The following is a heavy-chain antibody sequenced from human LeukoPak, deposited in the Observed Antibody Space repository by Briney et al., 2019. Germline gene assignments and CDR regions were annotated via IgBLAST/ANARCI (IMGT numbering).Heavy chain of an antibody. CDR1: GGSITSYY. CDR3: ARRHYGGNGYDY. CDR2: IYYSGST. J-gene: IGHJ4*02. D-gene: IGHD4-23*01. Sequence: PSETLSLTCTVSGGSITSYYWSWIRQPPGKGLEYIGYIYYSGSTNYNPSLKSRVTISVDASKNQFSLNLSSVTAADTAVYYCARRHYGGNGYDYWGQGTLVTVSS. V-gene: IGHV4-59*08.